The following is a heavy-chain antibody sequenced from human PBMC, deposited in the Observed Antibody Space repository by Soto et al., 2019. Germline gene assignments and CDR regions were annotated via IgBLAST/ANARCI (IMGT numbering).Heavy chain of an antibody. Sequence: PSETLSLTCTVSGGSISGYYRSWIRQPAGKGLEYIGRVYSSGSTNYSPSLNSRVTMSVDTSQNQFSLELSSVTAADTAVYYCARGQYSSGSFRWFDPWGQGTLVTVSS. CDR1: GGSISGYY. CDR3: ARGQYSSGSFRWFDP. CDR2: VYSSGST. D-gene: IGHD6-19*01. J-gene: IGHJ5*02. V-gene: IGHV4-4*07.